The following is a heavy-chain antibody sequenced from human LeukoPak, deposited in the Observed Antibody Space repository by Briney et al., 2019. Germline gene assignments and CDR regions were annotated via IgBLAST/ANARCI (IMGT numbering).Heavy chain of an antibody. CDR1: GFTFSSYW. CDR2: IKGDGSST. Sequence: GGSLRLSCAASGFTFSSYWMHWVRHTPGKGLVWVSRIKGDGSSTSYADSVKGRFTISRDNAKNTLCLQMNSLRAEDTAVYYCARDGYSFGHDFDYWGQGTLVTVSS. CDR3: ARDGYSFGHDFDY. J-gene: IGHJ4*02. D-gene: IGHD5-18*01. V-gene: IGHV3-74*01.